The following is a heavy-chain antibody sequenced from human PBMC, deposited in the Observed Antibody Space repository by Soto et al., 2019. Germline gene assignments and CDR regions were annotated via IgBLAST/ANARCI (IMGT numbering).Heavy chain of an antibody. CDR1: GGSIATGDYY. V-gene: IGHV4-30-4*01. D-gene: IGHD6-25*01. J-gene: IGHJ5*02. CDR2: IYYGGNT. CDR3: ARADSPGGISSSGFDH. Sequence: QVQLQESGPGLVTPSQTLSLTCNVSGVSGGSIATGDYYWSWIRQPPGKGLEWIGYIYYGGNTYYHPSLKSRLAISIDASKNQYSLKLNSVTAADTAVYFCARADSPGGISSSGFDHWGQGALVTVSS.